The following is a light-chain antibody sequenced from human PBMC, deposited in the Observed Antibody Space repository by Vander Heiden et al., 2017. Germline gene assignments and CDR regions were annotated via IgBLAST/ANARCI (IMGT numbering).Light chain of an antibody. Sequence: DIVMTQSPLSLPVTPGEPASISCRSSQSLVRSNGNNYLNWYLQKPGQSPQLLIYLGSNRASGVPDRFSGSGSGTDFTLKISRVEAEDVGVYYCMQALQTPITFGPGTKLDIK. CDR3: MQALQTPIT. J-gene: IGKJ3*01. CDR2: LGS. CDR1: QSLVRSNGNNY. V-gene: IGKV2-28*01.